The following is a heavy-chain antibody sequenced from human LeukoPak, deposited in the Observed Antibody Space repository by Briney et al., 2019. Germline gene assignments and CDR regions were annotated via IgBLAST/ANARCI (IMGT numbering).Heavy chain of an antibody. Sequence: GALRLSCTASGFTFSSYGMHWVRQAPGKGLEWVAVIWNDGSNKYYADSVKGRFTISKDNSKNTVYPQMNSLRAEDTAVYYCARPFSNYGWFDPWGQGTLVTVSS. V-gene: IGHV3-33*03. D-gene: IGHD4-11*01. CDR3: ARPFSNYGWFDP. J-gene: IGHJ5*02. CDR1: GFTFSSYG. CDR2: IWNDGSNK.